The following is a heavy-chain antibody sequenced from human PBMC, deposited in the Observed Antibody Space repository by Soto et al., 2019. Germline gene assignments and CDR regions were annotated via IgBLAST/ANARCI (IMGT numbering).Heavy chain of an antibody. J-gene: IGHJ3*02. CDR1: GGPISSGGYY. CDR3: ARDDGYCGGDCYSGEAFDI. D-gene: IGHD2-21*01. CDR2: IYYSGST. V-gene: IGHV4-31*03. Sequence: SETLSLTCTVSGGPISSGGYYWRWIRQHPGKGLEWIGYIYYSGSTHYNPSLKSRVTISVDTSKNQFSLKLSSVTAADTAVYYCARDDGYCGGDCYSGEAFDIWGQGTMVTVSS.